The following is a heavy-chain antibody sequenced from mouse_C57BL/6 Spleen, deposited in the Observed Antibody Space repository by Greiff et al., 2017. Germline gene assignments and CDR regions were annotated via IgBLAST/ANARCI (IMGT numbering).Heavy chain of an antibody. J-gene: IGHJ2*01. CDR2: ISGGGGNT. D-gene: IGHD2-1*01. Sequence: EVKLMESGGGLVKPGGSLKLSCAASGFTFSSYTMSWVRQTPEKRLEWVATISGGGGNTYYPDSVKGRFTISRDNAKNTLYLQMSSLRSEDTALYYCARHANYVYFDYWGQGTTLTVSS. V-gene: IGHV5-9*01. CDR3: ARHANYVYFDY. CDR1: GFTFSSYT.